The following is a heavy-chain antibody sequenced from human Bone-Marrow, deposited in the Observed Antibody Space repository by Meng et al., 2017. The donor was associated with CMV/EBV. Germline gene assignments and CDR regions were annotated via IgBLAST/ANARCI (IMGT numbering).Heavy chain of an antibody. CDR1: GGSISSGDYY. CDR3: ARDRWGSGSYGEGEFDY. CDR2: IYYSGST. D-gene: IGHD1-26*01. V-gene: IGHV4-30-4*08. J-gene: IGHJ4*02. Sequence: LRLSCTVSGGSISSGDYYWSWIRQPPGKGLEWIGYIYYSGSTYYNPSLKSRVTISVDTSKNQFSLKLSSVTAADTAVYYCARDRWGSGSYGEGEFDYWGQGQLVNVSS.